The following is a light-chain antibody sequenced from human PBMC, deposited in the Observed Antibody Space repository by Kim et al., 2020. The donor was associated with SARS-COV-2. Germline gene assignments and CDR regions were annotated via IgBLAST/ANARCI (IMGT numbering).Light chain of an antibody. J-gene: IGLJ2*01. CDR2: QDS. Sequence: VPPGQPASTPCSGDKLGDKYACWYQQKPGQSPVLVIYQDSKRPSGIPERFSGSNSGNTATLTISGTQAMDEADYYCQAWDSSTVVFGGGTQLTVL. V-gene: IGLV3-1*01. CDR1: KLGDKY. CDR3: QAWDSSTVV.